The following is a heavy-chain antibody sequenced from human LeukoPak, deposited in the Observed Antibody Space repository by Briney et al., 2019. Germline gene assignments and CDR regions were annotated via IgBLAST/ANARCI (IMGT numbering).Heavy chain of an antibody. D-gene: IGHD3-10*01. CDR2: IISSASTT. J-gene: IGHJ6*02. CDR3: ARALPELFDV. CDR1: GFLFRSYS. Sequence: GGSLRLSCAASGFLFRSYSMNWVRQAPGKGLEWISYIISSASTTYYADSVKGRFVISRDNAKNSLYLQMNSLRAEDTAVYYCARALPELFDVWGQGTTVTVSS. V-gene: IGHV3-48*04.